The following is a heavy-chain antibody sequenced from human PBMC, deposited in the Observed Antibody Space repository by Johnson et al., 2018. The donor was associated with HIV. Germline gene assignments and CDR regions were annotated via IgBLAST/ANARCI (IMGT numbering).Heavy chain of an antibody. CDR2: ISYDGSNK. Sequence: QVQLVESGGGVVQPGRSLRLSCAASGFTFSSYAMHWVRQAPGKGLEWVAVISYDGSNKYYADSVKGRFTISRDNSKNTLYLQMNSLRVEDTAVYYCAREGYSSSWAMWG. CDR1: GFTFSSYA. D-gene: IGHD6-13*01. CDR3: AREGYSSSWAM. V-gene: IGHV3-30*04. J-gene: IGHJ1*01.